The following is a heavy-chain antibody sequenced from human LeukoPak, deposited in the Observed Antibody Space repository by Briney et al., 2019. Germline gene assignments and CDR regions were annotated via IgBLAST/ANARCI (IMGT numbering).Heavy chain of an antibody. CDR3: AKIQDLGVSYTNWFAP. CDR2: IYYSGST. CDR1: GGSISSYY. D-gene: IGHD3-16*01. Sequence: SETLSLTCTVSGGSISSYYWTWIRQPPGKGLEWIGYIYYSGSTNYNPSLKSRVTISVDTSKNQFSLNLSSVTAADTAVYYCAKIQDLGVSYTNWFAPWGQGTLVTVSS. V-gene: IGHV4-59*01. J-gene: IGHJ5*02.